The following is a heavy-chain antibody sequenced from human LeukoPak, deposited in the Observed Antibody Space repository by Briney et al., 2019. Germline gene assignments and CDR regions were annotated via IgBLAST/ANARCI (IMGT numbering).Heavy chain of an antibody. CDR1: GGSISSYY. CDR3: ARHSGPYSSSWFDY. J-gene: IGHJ4*02. V-gene: IGHV4-4*07. Sequence: PSETLSLTCTVSGGSISSYYWSWIRQPAGKGLEWIGRIYTSGSTNYNPSLKSRVTMSVDTSKNQFSLKLSSVTAADTAVYYCARHSGPYSSSWFDYWGQGTLVTVSS. D-gene: IGHD6-13*01. CDR2: IYTSGST.